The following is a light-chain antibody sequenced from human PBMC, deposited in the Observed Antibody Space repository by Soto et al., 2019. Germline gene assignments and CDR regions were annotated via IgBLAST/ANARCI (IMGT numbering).Light chain of an antibody. CDR1: QSVSSY. CDR3: PQYNDWPRT. Sequence: DIGLTQDPGTLCLSQGERATLSCMASQSVSSYLAWYQQKPGQAPRLLICDTSNRATGIPARFSGSGSGTEFTLTISSLQSEDFAVYCCPQYNDWPRTFGQGTKVDIK. V-gene: IGKV3-11*01. CDR2: DTS. J-gene: IGKJ1*01.